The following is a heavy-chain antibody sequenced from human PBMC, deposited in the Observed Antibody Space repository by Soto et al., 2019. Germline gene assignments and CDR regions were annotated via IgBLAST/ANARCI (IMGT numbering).Heavy chain of an antibody. Sequence: GSLRLSCAASGFTFSSYAMSWVRQAPGKGLEWVSAISGSGGSTYYADSVKGRFTISRDNSKNTLYLQMNSLRAEDTAVYYCTRVARDGYGPPFDYGGQGTLVTVSS. CDR3: TRVARDGYGPPFDY. CDR1: GFTFSSYA. J-gene: IGHJ4*02. V-gene: IGHV3-23*01. D-gene: IGHD5-12*01. CDR2: ISGSGGST.